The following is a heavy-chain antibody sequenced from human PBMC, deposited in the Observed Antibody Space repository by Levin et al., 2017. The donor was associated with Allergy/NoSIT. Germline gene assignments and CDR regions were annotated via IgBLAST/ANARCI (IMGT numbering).Heavy chain of an antibody. CDR2: IYWDDDK. CDR1: GFSLRSSGMG. V-gene: IGHV2-5*02. D-gene: IGHD1/OR15-1a*01. CDR3: AHRPPGGYNWNNNWFDP. J-gene: IGHJ5*02. Sequence: SGPTLVKPTQTLTLTCTFSGFSLRSSGMGVCWIRQPPGKALEWLALIYWDDDKRYNPSLKSRITITKDTSKNQVVLTMTNMNPVDTATYYCAHRPPGGYNWNNNWFDPWGQGTLVIVSS.